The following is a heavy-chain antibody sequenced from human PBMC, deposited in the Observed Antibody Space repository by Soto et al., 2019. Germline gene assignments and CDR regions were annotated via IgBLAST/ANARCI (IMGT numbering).Heavy chain of an antibody. CDR2: INPSGSST. D-gene: IGHD3-22*01. CDR1: GYTFTSYY. CDR3: ARDSSGYDAFDI. Sequence: QVQLVQSGAEVKKPGASVKVSCKASGYTFTSYYMHWVRQAPGQGLERMGIINPSGSSTSYAQKFQGRGTMTRDTSTSTVYMELSSLRSEDTAVYYCARDSSGYDAFDIWGQGTMVTVSS. J-gene: IGHJ3*02. V-gene: IGHV1-46*01.